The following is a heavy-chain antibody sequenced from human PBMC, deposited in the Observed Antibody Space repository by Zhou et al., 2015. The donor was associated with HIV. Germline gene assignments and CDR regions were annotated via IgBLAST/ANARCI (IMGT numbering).Heavy chain of an antibody. CDR1: AFLFNTFF. Sequence: QVQLVQSGAEVRKPGASVMISCKPNAFLFNTFFVHWVRQAPGQRPEWLGIISATDGKTDYRQAFGDRITMTRDTSSGTMFLRLDSLTVDDTAIYYCVSAWDEDQYFASWGLEPWSPSRQ. D-gene: IGHD1-26*01. J-gene: IGHJ5*01. CDR2: ISATDGKT. CDR3: VSAWDEDQYFAS. V-gene: IGHV1-46*02.